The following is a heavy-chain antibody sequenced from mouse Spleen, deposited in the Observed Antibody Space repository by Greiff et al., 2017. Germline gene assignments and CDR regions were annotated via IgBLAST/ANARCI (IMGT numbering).Heavy chain of an antibody. CDR3: AREEVGRSFAY. CDR1: GYTFTSYW. CDR2: IAPGSGST. Sequence: DLVKPGASVKLSCKASGYTFTSYWINWVKQRPGQGLEWIGRIAPGSGSTYYNEMFKGKATLTVDTSSSTAYIHLSSLSSEDSAVYFCAREEVGRSFAYWGQGTLVTVSA. J-gene: IGHJ3*01. D-gene: IGHD4-1*01. V-gene: IGHV1S41*01.